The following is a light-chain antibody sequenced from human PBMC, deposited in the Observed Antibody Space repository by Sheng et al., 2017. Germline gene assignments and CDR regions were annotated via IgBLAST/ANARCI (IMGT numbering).Light chain of an antibody. CDR2: DAS. Sequence: EIVLTQSPATLSLSPGESATLSCRASQGVGSYLAWYQQKPGQAPRLLIYDASNRATGIPARFSGSGSETDFTLTISSLEPEDFAVYYCQQRSSWPPYTFGQGTKLEIK. CDR1: QGVGSY. J-gene: IGKJ2*01. V-gene: IGKV3-11*01. CDR3: QQRSSWPPYT.